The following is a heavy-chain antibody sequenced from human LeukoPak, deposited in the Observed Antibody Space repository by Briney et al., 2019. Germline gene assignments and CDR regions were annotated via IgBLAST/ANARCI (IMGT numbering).Heavy chain of an antibody. Sequence: GESLKISCQGSGYRFTSYWIGWVRQMPGKGLEWMGIIYPGDSDTRYSPSFQGQVTISADKSISTAYLQWSSLKASDTAMYYCARYYYGSGRGANWFDLWGQGTLVTVSS. V-gene: IGHV5-51*01. D-gene: IGHD3-10*01. CDR3: ARYYYGSGRGANWFDL. J-gene: IGHJ5*02. CDR2: IYPGDSDT. CDR1: GYRFTSYW.